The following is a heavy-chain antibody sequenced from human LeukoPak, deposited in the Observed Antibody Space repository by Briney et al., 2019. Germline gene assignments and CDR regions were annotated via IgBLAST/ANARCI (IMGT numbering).Heavy chain of an antibody. CDR2: ISPDGSFT. Sequence: GGSLRLSCAASNFIFSNYWMHWVRQAPGRGLVWVSIISPDGSFTDYADSVKGRFTISRDDAKSTLSLQMNSLRAEDTALYYCGRGSMSPGLDYWGQGTLVTVSS. J-gene: IGHJ4*02. V-gene: IGHV3-74*01. D-gene: IGHD6-13*01. CDR1: NFIFSNYW. CDR3: GRGSMSPGLDY.